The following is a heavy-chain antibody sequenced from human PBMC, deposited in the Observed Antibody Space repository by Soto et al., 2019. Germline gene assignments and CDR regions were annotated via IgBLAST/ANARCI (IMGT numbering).Heavy chain of an antibody. CDR1: GYTLTSYG. J-gene: IGHJ6*02. Sequence: ASVKVSCKASGYTLTSYGGSWVRQAPGQGLEWMGWISAYNGNTNYAQKLQGRVTMTTDTSTSTAYMELRSLRSDDTAVYYCARIGSGRYYYYGMDVWGQGTTLTVSS. D-gene: IGHD3-10*01. V-gene: IGHV1-18*01. CDR3: ARIGSGRYYYYGMDV. CDR2: ISAYNGNT.